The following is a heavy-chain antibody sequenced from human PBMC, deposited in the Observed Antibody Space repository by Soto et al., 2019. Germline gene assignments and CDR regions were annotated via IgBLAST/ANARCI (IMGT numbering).Heavy chain of an antibody. Sequence: QVQLVQSGAEVKKPGASVKVSCKASGYTFTNYDINWVRQATGQGLEWMGWMNPNSGNTGFAQRFQGRVTMTRNTSISTAYMELSSLRSEDTAVYFCARDGVVGAGTNVFDVWGQGTKVTVSS. V-gene: IGHV1-8*01. CDR2: MNPNSGNT. CDR3: ARDGVVGAGTNVFDV. CDR1: GYTFTNYD. J-gene: IGHJ3*01. D-gene: IGHD1-26*01.